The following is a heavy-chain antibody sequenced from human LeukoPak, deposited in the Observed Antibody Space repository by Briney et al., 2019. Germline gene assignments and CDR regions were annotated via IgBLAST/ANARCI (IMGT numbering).Heavy chain of an antibody. D-gene: IGHD7-27*01. CDR1: GGSISSSSYY. Sequence: SETLSLTCTVSGGSISSSSYYWGWIRQPPGKRPERIGNIYYSGSTYYNPSLKSRVTISVDTSKNQFSLKLSSVTAADTAVYYCARLSREWGNYYMDVWGKGTTVTVSS. CDR2: IYYSGST. J-gene: IGHJ6*03. V-gene: IGHV4-39*01. CDR3: ARLSREWGNYYMDV.